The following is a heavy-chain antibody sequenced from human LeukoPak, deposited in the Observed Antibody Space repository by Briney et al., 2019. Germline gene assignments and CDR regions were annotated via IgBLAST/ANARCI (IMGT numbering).Heavy chain of an antibody. CDR1: GGSISIYY. D-gene: IGHD1-26*01. CDR3: ARGPRSYPWFDP. V-gene: IGHV4-59*01. Sequence: SETLSLTCTVSGGSISIYYWSWIRQPPGKGLEWIGYIYYSGSTNYNPSLKSRVTISVDTSKNQFSLKLSSVTAADTAVYYCARGPRSYPWFDPWGQGTLVTVSS. J-gene: IGHJ5*02. CDR2: IYYSGST.